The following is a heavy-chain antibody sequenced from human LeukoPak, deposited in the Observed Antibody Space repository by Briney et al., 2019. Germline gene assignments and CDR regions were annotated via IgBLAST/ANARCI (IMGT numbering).Heavy chain of an antibody. V-gene: IGHV1-69*13. J-gene: IGHJ6*02. Sequence: SVKVSCKASGGTFSSYAISWVRQAPGQGLEWMGGIIPIFGTANYAQKFQGRVTITADESTSTAYMELSSLRSEDTAVYYRARIQLWALTSSYYYYYGMDVWGQGTTVTVSS. D-gene: IGHD5-18*01. CDR2: IIPIFGTA. CDR1: GGTFSSYA. CDR3: ARIQLWALTSSYYYYYGMDV.